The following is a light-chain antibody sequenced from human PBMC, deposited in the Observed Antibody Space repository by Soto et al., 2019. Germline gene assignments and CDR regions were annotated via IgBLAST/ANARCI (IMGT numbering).Light chain of an antibody. CDR1: QGIGIY. CDR3: QKYNSAPLP. CDR2: AAS. Sequence: DIQMTQSPSSLSASIRDRVTMTCRASQGIGIYLAWFQQRPGNTPQLLIYAASTLQSGVPSRFSGSGSGTDFALTISSRQPEDVATYYCQKYNSAPLPFGGGTRVEIK. J-gene: IGKJ4*01. V-gene: IGKV1-27*01.